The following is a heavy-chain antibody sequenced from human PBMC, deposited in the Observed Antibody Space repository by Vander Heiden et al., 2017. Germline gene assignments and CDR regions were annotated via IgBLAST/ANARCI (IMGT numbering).Heavy chain of an antibody. D-gene: IGHD3-3*01. CDR2: ISSSSSTI. Sequence: EVQLVESGGGLVQPGGSLRPSCASSGFTFSCYSMNWVRQAPGKGLEWVSYISSSSSTIYYADSVKGRFTISRDNAKNSRYLQMNSLRGEDTAVYYCAGGFGVVIGWWGQGTLVTVSS. V-gene: IGHV3-48*04. CDR3: AGGFGVVIGW. CDR1: GFTFSCYS. J-gene: IGHJ4*02.